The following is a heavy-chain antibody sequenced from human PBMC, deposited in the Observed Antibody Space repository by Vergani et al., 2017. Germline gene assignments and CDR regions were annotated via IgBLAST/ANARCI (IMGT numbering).Heavy chain of an antibody. CDR2: IYYSGST. D-gene: IGHD2-2*01. J-gene: IGHJ5*02. CDR3: ARGLGGSRGARIGFVPAALRGHCWFDP. CDR1: GGSISSGGYY. V-gene: IGHV4-31*03. Sequence: QVHLQESGPGLVKPSQPLSLTCTVSGGSISSGGYYWSWIRQHPGKGLEWIGYIYYSGSTYYNPSLKSRVTISVDTSKNQFSLKLSSVTAADTAVYYCARGLGGSRGARIGFVPAALRGHCWFDPWGQGTLVTVSS.